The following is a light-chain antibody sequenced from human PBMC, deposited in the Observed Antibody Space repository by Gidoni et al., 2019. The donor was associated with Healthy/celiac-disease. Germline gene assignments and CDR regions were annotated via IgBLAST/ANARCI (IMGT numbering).Light chain of an antibody. V-gene: IGKV3-20*01. Sequence: EIVLTQSPGTLSLSPGERATLSCRASQSVSSSYLAWYQQKPGQAPRLLIYGASIRATGIPDRFSGSGSGTDFTLTISRLVPEDFAVYYCQQYGSSPRTFGHXTKVEIK. CDR2: GAS. J-gene: IGKJ1*01. CDR1: QSVSSSY. CDR3: QQYGSSPRT.